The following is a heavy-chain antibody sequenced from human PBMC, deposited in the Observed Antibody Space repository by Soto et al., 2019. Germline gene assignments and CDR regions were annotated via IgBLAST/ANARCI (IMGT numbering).Heavy chain of an antibody. V-gene: IGHV1-18*04. D-gene: IGHD5-18*01. CDR2: ISAYNGKT. J-gene: IGHJ6*02. CDR1: AYTFTSYG. Sequence: QVQLVQSGAEVKKPGASVKVSCKASAYTFTSYGISWVRQAPGQGLEWMGWISAYNGKTNYAQKLQSRVTMTTDTSTSTAYMELRSLRSDDTAVYYCARVRGYSYGSDFYYYYYGMDVWGQGTTVTVSS. CDR3: ARVRGYSYGSDFYYYYYGMDV.